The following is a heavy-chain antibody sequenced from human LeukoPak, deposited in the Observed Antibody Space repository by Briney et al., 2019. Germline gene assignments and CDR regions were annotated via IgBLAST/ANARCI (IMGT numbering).Heavy chain of an antibody. Sequence: GGSLRLSCAASGFTFSSYAMSRVRQAPGKGLEWVSVIYSGGSTYYADSVKGRFTISRDNSKNTLYLQMNSLRAEDTAVYYCAREGYCSGGSCPQLNAFDIWGQGTMVTVSS. D-gene: IGHD2-15*01. V-gene: IGHV3-66*01. CDR1: GFTFSSYA. CDR2: IYSGGST. J-gene: IGHJ3*02. CDR3: AREGYCSGGSCPQLNAFDI.